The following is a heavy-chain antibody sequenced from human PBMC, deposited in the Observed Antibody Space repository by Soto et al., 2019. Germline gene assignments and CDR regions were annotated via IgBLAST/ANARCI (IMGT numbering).Heavy chain of an antibody. CDR2: IWYDGSNK. J-gene: IGHJ6*02. D-gene: IGHD4-17*01. CDR1: GFTFSSYG. CDR3: ARDDYGDSSWHLMDV. V-gene: IGHV3-33*01. Sequence: QVQLVESGGGVVQPGRSLRLSCAASGFTFSSYGMHWVRQAPGKGLEWVAVIWYDGSNKYYADSVKGRFTISRDNSKNTLYLQMYSLRAEDTAVYYCARDDYGDSSWHLMDVWGQGTTVTVSS.